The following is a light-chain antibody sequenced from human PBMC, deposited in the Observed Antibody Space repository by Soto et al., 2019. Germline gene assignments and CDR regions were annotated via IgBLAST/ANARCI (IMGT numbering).Light chain of an antibody. CDR2: DVS. V-gene: IGLV2-14*01. J-gene: IGLJ2*01. CDR1: SSDVGGYNY. Sequence: QSVLTQPASVSGSPGQSITISCTGTSSDVGGYNYVSWYQRHPGKAPKLMIYDVSNRPSGVSNRFSGSKSGSTASLTISGLQAEDEADYYCSSYTSSTTAVFGGGTQLTVL. CDR3: SSYTSSTTAV.